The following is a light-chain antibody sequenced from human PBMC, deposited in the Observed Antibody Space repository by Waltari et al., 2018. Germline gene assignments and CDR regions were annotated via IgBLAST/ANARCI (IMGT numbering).Light chain of an antibody. CDR3: HQRSNWPIT. V-gene: IGKV3-11*01. J-gene: IGKJ5*01. Sequence: ELVLTQSPATLSLSPGERATLSCRASQSVDNYLLWYQQKPGQTPRLVMYHASNRATGIPTRFSGSGSGTVFTLTISSLEPEDFAVYYCHQRSNWPITFGQGTRLEIK. CDR2: HAS. CDR1: QSVDNY.